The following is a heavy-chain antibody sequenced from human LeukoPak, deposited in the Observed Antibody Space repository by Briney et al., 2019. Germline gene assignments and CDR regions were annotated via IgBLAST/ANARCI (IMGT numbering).Heavy chain of an antibody. J-gene: IGHJ4*02. CDR1: GFTFSSYG. Sequence: GGSLRLSCAASGFTFSSYGMHWVRQAPGKGLEWVAFIRYDGSNKYYADSVKGRFTISRDNSKNTLYLQMNSLRAEDTAVYYYASTRTFDFWSDYWGQGTLVTVSS. CDR2: IRYDGSNK. V-gene: IGHV3-30*02. D-gene: IGHD3-3*01. CDR3: ASTRTFDFWSDY.